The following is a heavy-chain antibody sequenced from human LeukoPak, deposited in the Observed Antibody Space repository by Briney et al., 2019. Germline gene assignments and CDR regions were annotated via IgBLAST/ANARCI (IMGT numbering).Heavy chain of an antibody. Sequence: GGSLRLSCAASGISFTNYAMNWVRQAPGKGLEWVSAVTGSGGATYYGDCVKGRFTISRDYYRNALYLQMNSLRVDDTAVCYCASRYCSGGSCHNRYYFDYWGQGTLVTVSS. CDR2: VTGSGGAT. CDR3: ASRYCSGGSCHNRYYFDY. J-gene: IGHJ4*02. D-gene: IGHD2-15*01. V-gene: IGHV3-23*01. CDR1: GISFTNYA.